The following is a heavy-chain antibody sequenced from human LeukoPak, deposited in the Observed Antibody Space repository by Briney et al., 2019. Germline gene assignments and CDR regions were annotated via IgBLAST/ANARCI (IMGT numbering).Heavy chain of an antibody. CDR1: GFTFSSYA. Sequence: GGSLRLSCAASGFTFSSYAMSWVRQAPGKGLDGVSIIYSAGATYYADSVRGRFTISRDNSKNTVCLQMNSLRAEDTAVYYCASGGLGARKFYSDPFHYWGQGTLVTVSS. CDR2: IYSAGAT. CDR3: ASGGLGARKFYSDPFHY. J-gene: IGHJ4*02. V-gene: IGHV3-53*01. D-gene: IGHD3-16*01.